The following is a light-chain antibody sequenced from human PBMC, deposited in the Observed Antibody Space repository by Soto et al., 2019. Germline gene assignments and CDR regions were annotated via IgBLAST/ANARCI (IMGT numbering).Light chain of an antibody. V-gene: IGKV3-11*01. CDR2: DAS. Sequence: EIVLTQSPDTLSLSPGERATLSCRASQSVSSYLAWYQQKPGQAPRLLIHDASNRATAIPARFSGSGSGTDFTLTISRLDPEDFAVYYCQKRSNWTITFGQGTRLEIK. CDR1: QSVSSY. J-gene: IGKJ5*01. CDR3: QKRSNWTIT.